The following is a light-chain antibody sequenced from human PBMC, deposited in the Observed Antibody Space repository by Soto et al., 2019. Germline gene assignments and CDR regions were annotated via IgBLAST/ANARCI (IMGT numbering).Light chain of an antibody. CDR1: SSDVGGYNY. CDR2: EVS. Sequence: QSALTQPASVSGSPGQSITISCTGTSSDVGGYNYVSWYQQHPGKAPKLMIYEVSNRPSGVSNRFSGSKSGNTASLTISGLHTEDEADYYGSSYTSSSTLVFGTGTKLTVL. CDR3: SSYTSSSTLV. J-gene: IGLJ1*01. V-gene: IGLV2-14*01.